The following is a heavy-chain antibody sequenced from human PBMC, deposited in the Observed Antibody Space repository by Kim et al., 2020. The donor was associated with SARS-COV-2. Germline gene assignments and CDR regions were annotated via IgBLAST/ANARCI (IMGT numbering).Heavy chain of an antibody. Sequence: SRTMYYADSVKGRFTISRDNAKNTLYLQMNSLRDEDTAVYYCASDRAYWGQGTLVTVSS. J-gene: IGHJ4*02. CDR2: SRTM. CDR3: ASDRAY. V-gene: IGHV3-48*02.